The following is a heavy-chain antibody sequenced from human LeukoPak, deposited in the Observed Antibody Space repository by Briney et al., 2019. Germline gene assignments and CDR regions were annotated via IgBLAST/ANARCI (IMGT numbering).Heavy chain of an antibody. CDR1: GYTFTSYD. D-gene: IGHD1-26*01. CDR3: AREERDYYYYYGMDV. Sequence: GASVKVSCKASGYTFTSYDINWVRQATGQGLEWMGWMNSNSGNTGYAQKFQGRVTVTRNTSISTAYMELSSLRSEDTAVYYCAREERDYYYYYGMDVWGQGTTVTVSS. J-gene: IGHJ6*02. V-gene: IGHV1-8*01. CDR2: MNSNSGNT.